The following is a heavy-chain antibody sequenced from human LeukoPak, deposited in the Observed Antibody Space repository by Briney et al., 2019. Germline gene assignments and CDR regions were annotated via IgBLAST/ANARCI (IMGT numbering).Heavy chain of an antibody. CDR2: IGSDGSYT. V-gene: IGHV3-64*01. J-gene: IGHJ3*02. Sequence: PGGSLRLSCAASGFTFTDFAMHWVRQAPGKGLEYVTGIGSDGSYTYYANSVKGRFTISRDNSKRMLYLQMGSLRADDMAVYYCAREKYSQVAPDAFDIWGQGTMVTVSS. CDR3: AREKYSQVAPDAFDI. D-gene: IGHD5-12*01. CDR1: GFTFTDFA.